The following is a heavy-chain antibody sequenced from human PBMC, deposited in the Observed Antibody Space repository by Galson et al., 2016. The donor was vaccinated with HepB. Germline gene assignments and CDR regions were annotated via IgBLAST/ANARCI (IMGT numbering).Heavy chain of an antibody. CDR1: GASISGSSYY. J-gene: IGHJ4*02. CDR3: APYQWAYYFEY. Sequence: SETLSLTCTVSGASISGSSYYWVWIRQPPGKGLEWIGSIYYSGNTYYNPSLKSRVAISVDTSKNQFSLKLTSVTAPDTAVYYCAPYQWAYYFEYWGRGTLVTVSS. D-gene: IGHD1-26*01. CDR2: IYYSGNT. V-gene: IGHV4-39*01.